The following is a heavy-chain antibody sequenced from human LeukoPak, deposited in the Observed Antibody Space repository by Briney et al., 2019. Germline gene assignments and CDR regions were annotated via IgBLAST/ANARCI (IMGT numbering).Heavy chain of an antibody. CDR3: ARADWVVGATTFDY. Sequence: PGGSLRLSCAASGFTFSSSEMNWVRQAPGKGLEWAAVIWYDGSNKYYADSVKGRFTISRDNSKNTLYLQMNSLRAEDTAVYYCARADWVVGATTFDYWGQGTLVTVSS. J-gene: IGHJ4*02. CDR1: GFTFSSSE. V-gene: IGHV3-33*08. CDR2: IWYDGSNK. D-gene: IGHD1-26*01.